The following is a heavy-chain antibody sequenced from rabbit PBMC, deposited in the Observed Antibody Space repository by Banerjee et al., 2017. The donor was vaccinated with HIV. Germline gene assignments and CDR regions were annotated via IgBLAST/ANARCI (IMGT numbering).Heavy chain of an antibody. CDR1: GFSFSSSYW. V-gene: IGHV1S45*01. D-gene: IGHD7-1*01. J-gene: IGHJ4*01. Sequence: QEQLEESGGDLVKPEGSLTLTCTASGFSFSSSYWICWVRQAPGKGLEWIACIYTGSGSTWYASWAIGPFTISKTSSTTVTLQMTSLTAADTATYFCARDGYAGYGYPNLWGPGTLVTVS. CDR2: IYTGSGST. CDR3: ARDGYAGYGYPNL.